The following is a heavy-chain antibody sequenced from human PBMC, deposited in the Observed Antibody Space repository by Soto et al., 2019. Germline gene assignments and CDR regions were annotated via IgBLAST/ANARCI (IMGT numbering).Heavy chain of an antibody. Sequence: QVQLQESGPGLVKPSETLSLTCTVSGGSISNYYWSWIRQPAGKGLEWIGRIYNSGSTKYNPSLKSRVTMSEDTSKNQFSLNLISVTAADTAVYYCARSGGSFNLDYWGLGTLVTVSS. CDR3: ARSGGSFNLDY. D-gene: IGHD1-26*01. V-gene: IGHV4-4*07. CDR2: IYNSGST. J-gene: IGHJ4*02. CDR1: GGSISNYY.